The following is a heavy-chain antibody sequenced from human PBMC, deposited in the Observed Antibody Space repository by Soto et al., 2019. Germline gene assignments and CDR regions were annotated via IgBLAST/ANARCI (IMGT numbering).Heavy chain of an antibody. CDR2: IYWDDGK. CDR3: AHARHPYYDYGMDV. J-gene: IGHJ6*02. V-gene: IGHV2-5*02. CDR1: GFSLSTSGVG. Sequence: QITLKESGPPLVKPTQTLTLTCTFSGFSLSTSGVGVGWIRQPPGKALEWLALIYWDDGKRYSPSLKSRLTITKDTSKNQVVLTMTNMDPVDTATYYGAHARHPYYDYGMDVWGQGTTVTVSS.